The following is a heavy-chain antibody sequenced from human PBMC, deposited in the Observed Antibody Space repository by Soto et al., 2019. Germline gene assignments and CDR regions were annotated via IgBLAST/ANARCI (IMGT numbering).Heavy chain of an antibody. D-gene: IGHD3-10*01. CDR2: INHSGST. V-gene: IGHV4-34*01. J-gene: IGHJ4*02. CDR3: ARGSRNPYYYGSGSYPLYFDY. CDR1: GGSFSGYY. Sequence: SETLSLTCAVYGGSFSGYYWRWIRQPPGKGLEWIGEINHSGSTNYNPSLKSRVTISVDTSKNQFSLKLSSVTAADTAVYYCARGSRNPYYYGSGSYPLYFDYWGQGTLVTVSS.